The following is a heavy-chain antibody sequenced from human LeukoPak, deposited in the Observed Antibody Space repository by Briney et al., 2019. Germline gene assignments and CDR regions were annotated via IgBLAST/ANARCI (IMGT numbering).Heavy chain of an antibody. D-gene: IGHD3-10*01. V-gene: IGHV3-15*01. CDR3: GLGSGRSDFDY. J-gene: IGHJ4*02. CDR2: IKSKTDGATR. Sequence: PGGSLRLSCVVSGFTFSNAWMSRVRQAPGKGLEWVGRIKSKTDGATRDFAAPVKGRFSISRDDSKNTVFLQMNSLKTDDTAVYYCGLGSGRSDFDYWGQGTLVTVSS. CDR1: GFTFSNAW.